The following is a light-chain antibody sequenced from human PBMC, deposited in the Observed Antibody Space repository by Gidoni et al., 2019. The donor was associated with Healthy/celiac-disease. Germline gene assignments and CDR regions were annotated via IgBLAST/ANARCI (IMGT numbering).Light chain of an antibody. J-gene: IGKJ1*01. CDR1: QDISNY. CDR2: DAS. CDR3: QQYDNIPRT. Sequence: DIHLTQSPSSLSASVGDRVTITCQASQDISNYLNWYQQKPGKAPKLLIYDASNLETGVPSRFSGSGSGTDFTFTISSLQPEDIATYYCQQYDNIPRTFGQGTKVEIK. V-gene: IGKV1-33*01.